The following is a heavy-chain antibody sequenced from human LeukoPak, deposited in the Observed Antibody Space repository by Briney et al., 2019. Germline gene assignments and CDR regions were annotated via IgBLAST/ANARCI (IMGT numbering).Heavy chain of an antibody. CDR2: INHSGST. J-gene: IGHJ3*02. CDR3: ATSYITTYAFDI. CDR1: GGSFSGYY. D-gene: IGHD3-22*01. V-gene: IGHV4-34*01. Sequence: SETLSLTCAVYGGSFSGYYWSWIRQPPGKGLEWIGEINHSGSTNYNPSLKSRVTISVDTSKNQFSLKLSSVTAADTAVYNCATSYITTYAFDIWGQGTMVTVSS.